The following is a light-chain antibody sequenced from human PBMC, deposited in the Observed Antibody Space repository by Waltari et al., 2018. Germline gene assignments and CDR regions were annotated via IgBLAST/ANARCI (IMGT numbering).Light chain of an antibody. J-gene: IGKJ1*01. CDR3: QQYNTWPPWT. CDR2: GAS. V-gene: IGKV3-15*01. Sequence: ETVMTQSPATLSVSPGESATLSSRTSQTVSSNLAWYQQKPGQAPRLLIYGASIRATGVPARFSGSGSGTQFTLTIHSLQSEDFAIYYCQQYNTWPPWTFGQGTKVDIK. CDR1: QTVSSN.